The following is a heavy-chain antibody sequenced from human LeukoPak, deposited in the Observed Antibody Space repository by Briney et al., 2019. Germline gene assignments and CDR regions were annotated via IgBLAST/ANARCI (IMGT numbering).Heavy chain of an antibody. CDR1: GYTFTTYG. V-gene: IGHV1-18*01. Sequence: ASVKVSCKASGYTFTTYGISWVRQAPGHGLEWMGWISPYNGDTTSAQKFQGRVTMTTDTSTSTGYLELRSLTSDDTAVYYCARYPSGAVVDYDGMDVWGQGTTVTVSS. CDR3: ARYPSGAVVDYDGMDV. D-gene: IGHD3-22*01. CDR2: ISPYNGDT. J-gene: IGHJ6*02.